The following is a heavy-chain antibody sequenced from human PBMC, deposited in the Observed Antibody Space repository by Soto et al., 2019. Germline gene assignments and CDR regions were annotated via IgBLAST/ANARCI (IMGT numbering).Heavy chain of an antibody. Sequence: EVQLVESGGGLVQPGGSLRLTCVASGFTLSGYWMSWVRQAPGRGLEWVANIKKDGSDKRYVESVEGRFTISRDNAKNSLYLQMNSLRAEDSAVYYCVRGGGNFYQWGQGTLVTVSS. CDR2: IKKDGSDK. CDR3: VRGGGNFYQ. CDR1: GFTLSGYW. V-gene: IGHV3-7*04. J-gene: IGHJ4*02. D-gene: IGHD3-16*01.